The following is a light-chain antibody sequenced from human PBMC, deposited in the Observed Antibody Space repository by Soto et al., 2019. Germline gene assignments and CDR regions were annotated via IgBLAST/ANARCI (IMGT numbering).Light chain of an antibody. CDR3: MQALQTPPT. J-gene: IGKJ1*01. CDR2: LGS. CDR1: QSLLHSNGYNY. V-gene: IGKV2-28*01. Sequence: DIVMTQSPVSLPVTPGEPASISCRSHQSLLHSNGYNYLDWYRQKPGQSPQLLIYLGSNRASGVPDRFSGSGSGTDFTLKISRVEAEDVGVYYCMQALQTPPTFGQGTKVEIK.